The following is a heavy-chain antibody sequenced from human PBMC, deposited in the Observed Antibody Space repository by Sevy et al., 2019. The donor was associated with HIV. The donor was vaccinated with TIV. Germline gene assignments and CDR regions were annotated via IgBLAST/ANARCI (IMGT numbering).Heavy chain of an antibody. V-gene: IGHV1-18*04. J-gene: IGHJ4*02. CDR2: ISTYNGYT. D-gene: IGHD6-6*01. CDR1: GYAFSNYD. CDR3: ARFSSSSAFDY. Sequence: ASVKVSCKASGYAFSNYDINWVRQAPGQGLEWMGWISTYNGYTSFAQTLQGRVTMTTDTSTDTAYIELRSLRSDDTAIYFCARFSSSSAFDYWGQGTLVTVSS.